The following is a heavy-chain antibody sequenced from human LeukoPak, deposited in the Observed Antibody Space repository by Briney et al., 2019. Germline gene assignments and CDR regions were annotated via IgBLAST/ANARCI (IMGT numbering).Heavy chain of an antibody. V-gene: IGHV1-69*05. J-gene: IGHJ6*03. CDR1: GGTFSSYA. CDR3: ARGVGITIFGVAKPSYYYMDV. D-gene: IGHD3-3*01. CDR2: IIPIFGTA. Sequence: SVKVSCKASGGTFSSYAISWVRQAPGRGLVWMGGIIPIFGTANYAQKFQGRVTITTDESTSTAYMELSSLRSEDTAVYYCARGVGITIFGVAKPSYYYMDVWGKGTTVTVSS.